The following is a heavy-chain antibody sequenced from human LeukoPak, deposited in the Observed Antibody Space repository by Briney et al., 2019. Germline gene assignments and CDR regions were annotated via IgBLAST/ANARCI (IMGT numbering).Heavy chain of an antibody. Sequence: GASVKVSCKASGYTFTSYDINWVRQATGQGLEWMGWMNPNSGNTGYAQKFQGRVTMTRNTSISTAYMELSSLRSEDTAVYYCARALDTAMDRYGSEGVDYWGQGTLVTVSS. D-gene: IGHD5-18*01. CDR3: ARALDTAMDRYGSEGVDY. J-gene: IGHJ4*02. CDR1: GYTFTSYD. V-gene: IGHV1-8*01. CDR2: MNPNSGNT.